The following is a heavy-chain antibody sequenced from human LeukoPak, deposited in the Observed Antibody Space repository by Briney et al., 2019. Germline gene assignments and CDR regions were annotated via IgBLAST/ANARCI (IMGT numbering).Heavy chain of an antibody. V-gene: IGHV4-30-4*01. J-gene: IGHJ4*02. CDR3: ARVRDSGYYFGYFDY. Sequence: SQTLSLTCTVSGGSISSGDYYWSWIRQPPGKGLEWIGYIYYSGSTYYNPSLKSRVTISVDRSKNQFSLKLSSVTAADTAVYYCARVRDSGYYFGYFDYWGQGTLVTVSS. CDR2: IYYSGST. D-gene: IGHD3-22*01. CDR1: GGSISSGDYY.